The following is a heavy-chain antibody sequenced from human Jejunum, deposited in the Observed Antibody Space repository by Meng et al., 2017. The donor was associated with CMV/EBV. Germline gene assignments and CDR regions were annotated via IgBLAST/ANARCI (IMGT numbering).Heavy chain of an antibody. CDR3: ATTPPCSGCDF. V-gene: IGHV1-3*02. D-gene: IGHD6-25*01. Sequence: KASGYTFSNYAIHWVRQAPGQRLEWVGWSNAGSGNTKRSQEFQVRVTITRDTSASTAYMDLSSLRSEDMAVYYCATTPPCSGCDFWGQGTLVTVSS. CDR1: GYTFSNYA. CDR2: SNAGSGNT. J-gene: IGHJ4*02.